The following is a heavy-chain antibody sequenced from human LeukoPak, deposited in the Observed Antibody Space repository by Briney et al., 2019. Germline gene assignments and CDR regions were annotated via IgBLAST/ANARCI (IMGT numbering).Heavy chain of an antibody. J-gene: IGHJ4*02. CDR2: INAKNGDT. CDR1: GYTFTGYC. D-gene: IGHD1-26*01. Sequence: ASVKVSCKASGYTFTGYCLHWVRQAPGQGLEWMGWINAKNGDTEYAQKLQGRVTMTRDTSISTAYMELTSLRYDDTAVYFCARVTSGSYHYWGQGTLVTVSS. V-gene: IGHV1-2*02. CDR3: ARVTSGSYHY.